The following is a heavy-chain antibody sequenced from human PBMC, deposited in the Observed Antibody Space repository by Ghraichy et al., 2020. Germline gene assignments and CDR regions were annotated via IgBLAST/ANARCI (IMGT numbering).Heavy chain of an antibody. D-gene: IGHD6-13*01. Sequence: GGSLRLSCAASGFTFSNYSMNWVRQAPGKGLEWVSYISRSSNTIYYADSVKGRFTISRDNAKNSLYLQMNSLRDEDTAVYYCARGAGYSSSYGYWGQGTLVTVSS. CDR1: GFTFSNYS. V-gene: IGHV3-48*02. CDR2: ISRSSNTI. CDR3: ARGAGYSSSYGY. J-gene: IGHJ4*02.